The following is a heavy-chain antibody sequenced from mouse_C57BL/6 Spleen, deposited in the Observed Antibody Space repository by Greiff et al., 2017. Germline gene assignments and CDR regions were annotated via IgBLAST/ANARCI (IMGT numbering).Heavy chain of an antibody. CDR3: ARAPTTVVKYCYAMDY. J-gene: IGHJ4*01. CDR2: INPNNGGT. V-gene: IGHV1-22*01. D-gene: IGHD1-1*01. CDR1: GYTFTDYN. Sequence: VQLQQSGPELVKPGASLKISCKASGYTFTDYNMHWVKQTPGKSLEWIGYINPNNGGTSYNQKFKGKATLTVNKSSSKAYMDLRMLTSEDSAVYYWARAPTTVVKYCYAMDYWGQGTSVTVSS.